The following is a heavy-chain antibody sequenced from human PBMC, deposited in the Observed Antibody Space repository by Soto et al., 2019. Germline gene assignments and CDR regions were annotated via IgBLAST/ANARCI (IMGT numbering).Heavy chain of an antibody. V-gene: IGHV4-31*03. CDR2: IYYSGST. D-gene: IGHD2-15*01. J-gene: IGHJ5*02. CDR1: GGSISSGGYY. CDR3: ARLVVVAATFWFDP. Sequence: PSETLSLTCTVSGGSISSGGYYWSWIRQHPGKGLEWIGYIYYSGSTYYNPSLKSRVTISVDTSKNQFSLKLSSVAAADTAVYYCARLVVVAATFWFDPWGQGTLVTVSS.